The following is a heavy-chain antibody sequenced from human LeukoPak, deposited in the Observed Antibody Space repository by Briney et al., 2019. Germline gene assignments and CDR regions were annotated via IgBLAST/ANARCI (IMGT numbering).Heavy chain of an antibody. J-gene: IGHJ4*02. Sequence: GGSLRLSCAASGFTVSSNYMSWVRQAPGKGLEWVSVIYSGGSTYYADSVKGRFTISRDNSKNTLYLQMNSLRTEDTAVYYCARENPLAYCGGDCPPGDYWGQGTLVTVSS. CDR2: IYSGGST. V-gene: IGHV3-66*01. CDR1: GFTVSSNY. CDR3: ARENPLAYCGGDCPPGDY. D-gene: IGHD2-21*02.